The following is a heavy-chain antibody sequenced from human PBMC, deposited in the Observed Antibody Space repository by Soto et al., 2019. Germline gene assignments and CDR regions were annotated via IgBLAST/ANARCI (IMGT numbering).Heavy chain of an antibody. CDR2: INSDGSST. Sequence: EVQLVESGGGLVQSGGSLRLSCAASGFTFSSYWMHWVRQAPGKGLVWVSRINSDGSSTSYADSVKGRFTISRDNAKNTLYLQMNSLRAEDTAVYYCARQGGSSWYNYYYGMDVWGQGTTVTVSS. J-gene: IGHJ6*02. CDR3: ARQGGSSWYNYYYGMDV. D-gene: IGHD6-13*01. V-gene: IGHV3-74*01. CDR1: GFTFSSYW.